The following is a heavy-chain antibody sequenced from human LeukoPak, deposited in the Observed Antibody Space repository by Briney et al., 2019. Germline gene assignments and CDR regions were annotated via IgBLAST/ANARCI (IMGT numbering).Heavy chain of an antibody. D-gene: IGHD6-19*01. CDR2: IKQDGSDK. Sequence: GGSLTLSCAGYGFTFSSYWMSWVRQPPGNGLEWVANIKQDGSDKYYVDSVKGRFTISRDNAKNSLYLQMNSLRAEDTAVYYCARDFGSGWYGYFQHWGQGTLVTVSS. CDR3: ARDFGSGWYGYFQH. V-gene: IGHV3-7*01. J-gene: IGHJ1*01. CDR1: GFTFSSYW.